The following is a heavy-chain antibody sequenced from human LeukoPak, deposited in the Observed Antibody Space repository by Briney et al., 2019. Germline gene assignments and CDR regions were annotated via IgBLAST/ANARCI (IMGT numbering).Heavy chain of an antibody. CDR1: GYTFTSYG. J-gene: IGHJ3*02. V-gene: IGHV1-46*04. Sequence: GASVKVSCKASGYTFTSYGISWVRQAPGQGLEWMGVLNPSGGTTTYAQKLQGRVTMTRDMSTSTVYMELSSLRSEDTAVYYCARVGDYYDSSGYPDAFDIWGQGTMVTVSS. D-gene: IGHD3-22*01. CDR3: ARVGDYYDSSGYPDAFDI. CDR2: LNPSGGTT.